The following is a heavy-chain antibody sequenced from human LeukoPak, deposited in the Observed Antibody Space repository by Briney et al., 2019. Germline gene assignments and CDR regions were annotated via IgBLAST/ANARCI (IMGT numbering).Heavy chain of an antibody. V-gene: IGHV3-23*01. CDR3: AKGQGGSSSSDADY. Sequence: PGGSLRLSCAASGFTFTSYAMIWVRQSPGKGLEWVSVITGSGGSTYYADSVKGWFTISRDNSKKTLYLQMNSLRAEDTAVYYCAKGQGGSSSSDADYWGQGTLVTVSS. CDR2: ITGSGGST. D-gene: IGHD2-15*01. J-gene: IGHJ4*02. CDR1: GFTFTSYA.